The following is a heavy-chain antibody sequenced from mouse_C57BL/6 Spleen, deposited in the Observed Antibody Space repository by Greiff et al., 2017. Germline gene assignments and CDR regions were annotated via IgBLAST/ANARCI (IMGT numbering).Heavy chain of an antibody. CDR3: AIGDYGYDLGY. D-gene: IGHD2-2*01. Sequence: QVQLQQPGAELVKPGASVKVSCKASGYTFTSYWMHWVKQRPGQGLEWIGRIHPSDSDTNYNQKFKGKATLTVDKSSSTAYIQLISLTSEDSAVYYCAIGDYGYDLGYWGQGTTLTVSS. CDR1: GYTFTSYW. J-gene: IGHJ2*01. CDR2: IHPSDSDT. V-gene: IGHV1-74*01.